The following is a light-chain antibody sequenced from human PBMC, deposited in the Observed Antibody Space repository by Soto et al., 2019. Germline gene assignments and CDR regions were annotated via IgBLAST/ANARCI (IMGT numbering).Light chain of an antibody. CDR1: QSISSW. CDR3: QQYNSYSSM. Sequence: EIQMTQSPSTLSVSVVSRVTITCRASQSISSWLAWYQQKPGKAPKLLIYKASTLESGVPSRFNGSGSGTEFTLTISSLQPDDFATYYCQQYNSYSSMFGQGTKVDIK. CDR2: KAS. V-gene: IGKV1-5*03. J-gene: IGKJ1*01.